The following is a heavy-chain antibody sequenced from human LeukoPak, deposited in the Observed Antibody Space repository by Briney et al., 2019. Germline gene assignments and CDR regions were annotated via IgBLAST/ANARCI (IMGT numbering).Heavy chain of an antibody. V-gene: IGHV1-18*01. CDR1: GGTFSSYA. J-gene: IGHJ4*02. CDR2: ISAYNGNT. CDR3: ARTTKLYYDFWSGYFDY. Sequence: GASVKVSCKASGGTFSSYAISWVRQAPGQGLEWMGWISAYNGNTNYAQKLQGRVTMTTDTSTSTAYMELRSLRSDDTAVYYCARTTKLYYDFWSGYFDYWGQGTLVTVSS. D-gene: IGHD3-3*01.